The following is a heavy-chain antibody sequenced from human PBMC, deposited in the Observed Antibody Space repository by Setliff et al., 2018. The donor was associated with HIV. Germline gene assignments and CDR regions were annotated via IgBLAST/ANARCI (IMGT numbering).Heavy chain of an antibody. D-gene: IGHD3-3*01. Sequence: PSETLSLTCAVYGGSFSGYYWSWIRQPPGKGLEWIGEINHSGSTNYNPSLTSRVTISVVTSKNQFSLKLNSVTAADTAVYFCARGPDFWSAHPYSYYYMDVWGKGTTVTVSS. CDR2: INHSGST. CDR3: ARGPDFWSAHPYSYYYMDV. CDR1: GGSFSGYY. J-gene: IGHJ6*03. V-gene: IGHV4-34*01.